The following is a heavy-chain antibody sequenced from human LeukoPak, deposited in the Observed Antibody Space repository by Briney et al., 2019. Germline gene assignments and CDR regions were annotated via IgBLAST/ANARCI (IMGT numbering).Heavy chain of an antibody. J-gene: IGHJ4*02. Sequence: GRSLRLSCAASEFTFSSYAMHWVRQALGKGLEWVAVISYDGGNQYYADSVKGRFTISRDNSKKTLFLQMNSLRTEDTAVYYCARGGSSYYYCDYWGQGTLVTVSS. D-gene: IGHD3-22*01. CDR3: ARGGSSYYYCDY. V-gene: IGHV3-30*04. CDR2: ISYDGGNQ. CDR1: EFTFSSYA.